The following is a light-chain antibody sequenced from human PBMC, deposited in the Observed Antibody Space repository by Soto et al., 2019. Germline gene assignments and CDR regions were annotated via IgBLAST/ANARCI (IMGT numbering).Light chain of an antibody. V-gene: IGKV3-15*01. CDR2: GAS. CDR1: QGISNH. Sequence: EIVMTQSPATLSVSPGERATLSCRASQGISNHLAWYQQKPGQAPRLLIYGASTRATGIPARFSGSGSGTEFTLTISTLQSEDFAVYYCQQYDNWSPWTFGQGTKVEIK. CDR3: QQYDNWSPWT. J-gene: IGKJ1*01.